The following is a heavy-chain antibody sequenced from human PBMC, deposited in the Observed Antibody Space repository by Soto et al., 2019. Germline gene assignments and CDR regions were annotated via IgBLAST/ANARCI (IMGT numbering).Heavy chain of an antibody. CDR2: IYYSGST. J-gene: IGHJ4*02. Sequence: SETLSLTCAVSGGSISSYYWSWIRQPPGKGLEWIGYIYYSGSTNYNPSLKSRVTISVDTSKNQFSLKLTSVTAADTAVYYCARSRYTSGWWTPPFDYWGQGTRVTVSS. CDR3: ARSRYTSGWWTPPFDY. CDR1: GGSISSYY. V-gene: IGHV4-59*01. D-gene: IGHD6-19*01.